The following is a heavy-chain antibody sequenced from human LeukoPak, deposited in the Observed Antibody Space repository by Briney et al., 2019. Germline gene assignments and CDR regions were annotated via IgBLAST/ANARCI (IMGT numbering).Heavy chain of an antibody. Sequence: GGSLRLSCAASGFTFSSYAMSWVRQAPGKGLEWVSAISGSGGSTYYADSVKGRFTISRDNAKNSLFLQMNSLRADDTAVYYCARGGAGTAAAGTGRFDYWGQGTLVTVSS. CDR3: ARGGAGTAAAGTGRFDY. CDR1: GFTFSSYA. J-gene: IGHJ4*02. D-gene: IGHD6-13*01. CDR2: ISGSGGST. V-gene: IGHV3-23*01.